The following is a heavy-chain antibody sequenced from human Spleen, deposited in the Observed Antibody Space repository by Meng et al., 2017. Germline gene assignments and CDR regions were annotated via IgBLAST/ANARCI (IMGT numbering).Heavy chain of an antibody. J-gene: IGHJ6*02. CDR3: ARDFWDRSYYYYYGMDV. CDR1: GFIFSRFE. CDR2: ISASSRTV. V-gene: IGHV3-48*03. Sequence: GASLMISCAASGFIFSRFEMNWVRQAPGKGLEWVSFISASSRTVYYADSVKGRFTISRDNAKNSLFLQINRLRAEDTAVYYCARDFWDRSYYYYYGMDVWGQGTTVTVSS. D-gene: IGHD3-3*01.